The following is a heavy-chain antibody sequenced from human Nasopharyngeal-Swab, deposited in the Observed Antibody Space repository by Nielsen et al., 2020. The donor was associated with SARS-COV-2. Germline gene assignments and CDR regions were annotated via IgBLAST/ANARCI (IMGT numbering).Heavy chain of an antibody. D-gene: IGHD3-10*01. J-gene: IGHJ6*02. CDR2: ISSSGSTI. CDR1: GFTFSDYY. CDR3: ATLYGSGTYAGYYYYYGMDV. V-gene: IGHV3-11*04. Sequence: GGSLRLSCAASGFTFSDYYMSWIRQAPGKGLEWVSYISSSGSTIYYADSVKGRFTISRDNAKNSLYLQMNSLRAEDTAVYYCATLYGSGTYAGYYYYYGMDVWGQGTTVTVSS.